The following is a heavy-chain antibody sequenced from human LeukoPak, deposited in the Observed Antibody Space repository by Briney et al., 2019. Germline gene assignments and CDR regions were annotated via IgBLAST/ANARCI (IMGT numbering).Heavy chain of an antibody. J-gene: IGHJ4*02. CDR2: IYYSGST. CDR3: ARHGRGAWGRPTSAAFDY. V-gene: IGHV4-39*01. D-gene: IGHD3-16*01. Sequence: PSETLTLTXTVSGGSISSSSYYWGWIRRPPGKGLEWIGSIYYSGSTYYNPSLKSRVTISVDTSKNQFSLKLSSVTAADTAVYYCARHGRGAWGRPTSAAFDYWGRGTLVTVSS. CDR1: GGSISSSSYY.